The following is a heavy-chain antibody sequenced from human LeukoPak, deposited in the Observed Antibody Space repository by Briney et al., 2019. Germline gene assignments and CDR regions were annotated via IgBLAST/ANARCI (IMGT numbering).Heavy chain of an antibody. D-gene: IGHD4-23*01. Sequence: ASVKVSCKASGGTFSSYAISWVRQAPGQGLEWMGWISAYNGNTNYAQKLQGRVTMTTDTSTSTAYMELRSLRSDDTAVYYCARRVRNDYGGNNSHESEYYFDYWGQGTLVTVSS. CDR3: ARRVRNDYGGNNSHESEYYFDY. CDR2: ISAYNGNT. CDR1: GGTFSSYA. V-gene: IGHV1-18*01. J-gene: IGHJ4*02.